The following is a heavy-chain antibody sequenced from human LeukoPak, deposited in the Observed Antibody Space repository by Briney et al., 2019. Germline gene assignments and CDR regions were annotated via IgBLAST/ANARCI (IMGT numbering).Heavy chain of an antibody. V-gene: IGHV4-34*01. J-gene: IGHJ4*02. D-gene: IGHD5-24*01. Sequence: PSETLSLTCAVYGGSFSGYYWSCIRQPPGKGLEWIGEINHSGSTNYNPSLKGRVAISVDTSKNQFSLKLSSVTAADTAVYYCARVEIAVSLRFDYWGQGTLVTVSS. CDR1: GGSFSGYY. CDR3: ARVEIAVSLRFDY. CDR2: INHSGST.